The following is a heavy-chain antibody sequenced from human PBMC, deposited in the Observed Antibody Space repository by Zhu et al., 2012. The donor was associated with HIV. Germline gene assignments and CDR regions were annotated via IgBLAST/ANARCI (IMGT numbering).Heavy chain of an antibody. CDR1: GGSTNSHY. D-gene: IGHD3-22*01. J-gene: IGHJ4*02. CDR2: VFYTGTT. CDR3: ARLRDTSGYYYPFDY. Sequence: QVQLQESGPGLVKPSETLSLTCSVSGGSTNSHYWNWIRQPPGKGLEWIGYVFYTGTTNYNPSLKSRVTISLDMSKNQFSLKLTSVTAADTAVYYCARLRDTSGYYYPFDYWGQGSLVTVS. V-gene: IGHV4-59*11.